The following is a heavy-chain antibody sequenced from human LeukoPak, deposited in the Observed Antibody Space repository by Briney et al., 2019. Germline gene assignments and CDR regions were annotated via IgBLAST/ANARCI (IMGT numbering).Heavy chain of an antibody. CDR1: GYTFTNYG. CDR3: ATSGSGNYHVWFDP. CDR2: ISAYNGNT. Sequence: ASVKVSCKASGYTFTNYGITWVRQASGQGLEWMGWISAYNGNTNYAQKLQGRVTMTTDTSTSIAYMELRSLRSDDTAVYYCATSGSGNYHVWFDPWGQGTLVTVSS. D-gene: IGHD3-10*01. J-gene: IGHJ5*02. V-gene: IGHV1-18*01.